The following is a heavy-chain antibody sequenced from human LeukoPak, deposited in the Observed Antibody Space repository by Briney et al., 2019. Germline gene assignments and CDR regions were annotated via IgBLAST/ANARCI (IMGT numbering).Heavy chain of an antibody. CDR3: ARDSPATYYFDY. V-gene: IGHV3-33*01. J-gene: IGHJ4*02. CDR1: GFTFSSYG. D-gene: IGHD6-25*01. CDR2: IWYDGSNK. Sequence: GGPLRLSCAASGFTFSSYGMHWVRQAPGKGLEWVAVIWYDGSNKYYADSVKGRFTISRDNSKNTLYLQMNSLRAEDTAVYYCARDSPATYYFDYWGQGTLVTVSS.